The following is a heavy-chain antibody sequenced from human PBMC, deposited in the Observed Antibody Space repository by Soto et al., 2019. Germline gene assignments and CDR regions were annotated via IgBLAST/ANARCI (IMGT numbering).Heavy chain of an antibody. CDR2: IGTAGDT. V-gene: IGHV3-13*01. D-gene: IGHD3-3*01. Sequence: PGGSLRLSCAASGFTFSSYDMHWVRQATGKGLEWVSAIGTAGDTYYPGSVKGRFTISRENAKNSLYLQMNSLRAGDTAVYYCARAPAITIFGVVIKYGMDVWGQGTTVTVSS. CDR3: ARAPAITIFGVVIKYGMDV. CDR1: GFTFSSYD. J-gene: IGHJ6*02.